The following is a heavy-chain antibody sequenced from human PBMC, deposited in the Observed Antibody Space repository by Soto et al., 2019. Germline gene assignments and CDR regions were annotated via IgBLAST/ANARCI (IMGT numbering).Heavy chain of an antibody. CDR3: ARGRTYYYGSGSPEALDY. Sequence: QVQLVESGGGVVQPGRSLRLSCAASGFTYSSYAMHWVRQAPGKGLEWVAVISYDGSNKYYADSVKGRFTISRDNSKNTLYLQMNSLRAEDTAVYYCARGRTYYYGSGSPEALDYWGQGTLVTVSS. CDR1: GFTYSSYA. J-gene: IGHJ4*02. CDR2: ISYDGSNK. V-gene: IGHV3-30-3*01. D-gene: IGHD3-10*01.